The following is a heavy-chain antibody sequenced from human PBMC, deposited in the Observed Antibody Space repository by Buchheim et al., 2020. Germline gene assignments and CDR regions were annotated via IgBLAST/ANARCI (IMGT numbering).Heavy chain of an antibody. CDR1: GGSISSSNC. CDR3: QGAVAGLGGFDP. CDR2: IYHSGST. V-gene: IGHV4-4*02. D-gene: IGHD6-19*01. Sequence: QVQLQESGPGLVKPSGTLSLTCAVSGGSISSSNCWCWVRQPPGKGLVWIGGIYHSGSTNYNPSLMSRLTISVDKSKNQFFLKLSSVTAADTAVYYCQGAVAGLGGFDPWGQGTL. J-gene: IGHJ5*02.